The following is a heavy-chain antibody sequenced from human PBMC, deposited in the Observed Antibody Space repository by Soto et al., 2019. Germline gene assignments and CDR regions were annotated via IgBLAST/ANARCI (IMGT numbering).Heavy chain of an antibody. CDR3: ARVERGTATTVVDAFDI. CDR2: MSHSGGT. Sequence: QVQLQQWGAGLLKPSETLSLTCAVYGGSVSGANYYWSWIRQPPGKGLEWIGEMSHSGGTHFNPSLKMRVTISVDTSTNQFSLKMSSVTAADTALYYCARVERGTATTVVDAFDIWGPGTMVTVSS. J-gene: IGHJ3*02. D-gene: IGHD1-1*01. CDR1: GGSVSGANYY. V-gene: IGHV4-34*01.